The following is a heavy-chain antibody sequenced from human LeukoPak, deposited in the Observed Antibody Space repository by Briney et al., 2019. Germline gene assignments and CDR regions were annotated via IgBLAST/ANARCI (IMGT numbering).Heavy chain of an antibody. CDR1: GGSFSGYY. V-gene: IGHV4-34*01. D-gene: IGHD2-15*01. CDR2: INHSGST. Sequence: PSETLSLTCAVYGGSFSGYYWSWIRQPPGKGLEWIGEINHSGSTNYNPSLKSRVTISVDTSKNQFSLKLSSVTAADTVVYYCASLSCSGGSCRDYWGQGTLVTVSS. J-gene: IGHJ4*02. CDR3: ASLSCSGGSCRDY.